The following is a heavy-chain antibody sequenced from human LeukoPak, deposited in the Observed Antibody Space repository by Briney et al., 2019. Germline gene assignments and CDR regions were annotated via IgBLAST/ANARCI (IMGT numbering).Heavy chain of an antibody. J-gene: IGHJ6*02. CDR2: ISYDGSNK. D-gene: IGHD6-19*01. Sequence: GGSLRLSCAASGFTFSSYGMHWVRQAPGKGLEWVAVISYDGSNKYYADSVKGRFTISRDNSKNTLYLQMNSLRAEDTAVYYCAKRAGTLLGDYYYYYGMDVWGQGTMVTVSS. V-gene: IGHV3-30*18. CDR3: AKRAGTLLGDYYYYYGMDV. CDR1: GFTFSSYG.